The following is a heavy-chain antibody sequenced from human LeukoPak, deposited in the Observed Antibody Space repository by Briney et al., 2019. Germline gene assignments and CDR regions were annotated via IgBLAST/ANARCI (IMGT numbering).Heavy chain of an antibody. J-gene: IGHJ4*02. D-gene: IGHD3-22*01. V-gene: IGHV3-30*02. CDR3: AKDREISSGYHYFDY. Sequence: GGSLRLSCAASGFTFSSYWMSWVRQAPGKGLEWVAFIRFGGSNNYADSVKGRFTLSRDNSKNTLYLQMNSLRAEDTAVYYCAKDREISSGYHYFDYWGQGTLVTVSS. CDR2: IRFGGSNN. CDR1: GFTFSSYW.